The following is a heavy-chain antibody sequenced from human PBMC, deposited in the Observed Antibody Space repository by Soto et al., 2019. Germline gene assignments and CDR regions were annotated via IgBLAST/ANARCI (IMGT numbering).Heavy chain of an antibody. D-gene: IGHD5-18*01. CDR1: GFSFSSFA. V-gene: IGHV3-48*03. CDR3: ARENSVQAWLRHFDR. Sequence: GGSLRLSCEASGFSFSSFAMNWVRQAPGRGLEWVSYISDDGASIYYAYSLKGRFTISRDNAKNSLSLQMNNLRAEDTAVYYCARENSVQAWLRHFDRWGLGTLVTVSS. J-gene: IGHJ4*02. CDR2: ISDDGASI.